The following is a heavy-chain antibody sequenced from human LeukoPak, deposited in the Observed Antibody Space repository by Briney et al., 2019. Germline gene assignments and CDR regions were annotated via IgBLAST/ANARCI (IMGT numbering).Heavy chain of an antibody. V-gene: IGHV4-61*08. J-gene: IGHJ5*02. D-gene: IGHD3-10*01. CDR1: GGSISSAGYY. CDR2: IYYSGST. Sequence: SETLSLTCTVSGGSISSAGYYWSWIRQPPGKGLEWIGYIYYSGSTKYNPSLKSRVTISVDTSKNQFSLKLSSVTAADTAVYYCARGQLGSGMDDPWGQGTLVTGSS. CDR3: ARGQLGSGMDDP.